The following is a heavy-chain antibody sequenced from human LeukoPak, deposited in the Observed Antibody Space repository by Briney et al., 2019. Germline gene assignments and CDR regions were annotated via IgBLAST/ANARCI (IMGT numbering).Heavy chain of an antibody. D-gene: IGHD2-21*01. CDR1: GFTFSSYW. CDR3: ARGLRGGDFDY. CDR2: IRQDGSEK. Sequence: PGGSLRLSCAASGFTFSSYWMSWVRQAPGKGLEWVANIRQDGSEKYYVDSVKGRFTISRDNAKNSLYLQMNSLRAEDTAVYYCARGLRGGDFDYWGQGTLVTVSS. J-gene: IGHJ4*02. V-gene: IGHV3-7*01.